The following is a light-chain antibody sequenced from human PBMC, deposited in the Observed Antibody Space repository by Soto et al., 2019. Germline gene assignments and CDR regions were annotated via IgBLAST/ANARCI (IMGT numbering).Light chain of an antibody. CDR3: QRGCS. CDR1: QSFGTS. Sequence: EIVLTQFPATLSLSPGEEATLSCRASQSFGTSLAWYQQRPAQAPRLLIYDTFKVAAGVPARFSGSGSGADFSLTISGLGPEDLAVYYYQRGCSFGGGTKVEIK. CDR2: DTF. V-gene: IGKV3-11*01. J-gene: IGKJ4*01.